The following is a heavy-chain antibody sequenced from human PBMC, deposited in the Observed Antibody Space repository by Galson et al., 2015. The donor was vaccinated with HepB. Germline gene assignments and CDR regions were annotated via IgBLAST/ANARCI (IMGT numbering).Heavy chain of an antibody. D-gene: IGHD3-10*01. J-gene: IGHJ6*03. V-gene: IGHV3-30-3*01. CDR1: GFTFSSYA. Sequence: SLRLSCAASGFTFSSYAMHWVRQAPGKGLEWVAVISYDGSNKYYADSVKGRFTISRDNSKNTLYLQMNSLRAEDTAVYYCARDRTRRSVTVRMGFGYMDVWGKGTTVTVSS. CDR3: ARDRTRRSVTVRMGFGYMDV. CDR2: ISYDGSNK.